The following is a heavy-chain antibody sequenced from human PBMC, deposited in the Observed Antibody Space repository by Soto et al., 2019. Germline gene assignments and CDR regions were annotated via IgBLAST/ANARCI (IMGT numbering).Heavy chain of an antibody. CDR1: GGSISSYY. CDR3: ARHQMSYSGSSRGMDV. Sequence: SETLSLTCTVSGGSISSYYWGWIRQPPGKGLEWIGSIYYSGSTYYNPSLKSRVTISVDTSKNQFSLKLSSVTAADTAVYYCARHQMSYSGSSRGMDVWGQGTTVTVSS. V-gene: IGHV4-39*01. D-gene: IGHD1-26*01. CDR2: IYYSGST. J-gene: IGHJ6*02.